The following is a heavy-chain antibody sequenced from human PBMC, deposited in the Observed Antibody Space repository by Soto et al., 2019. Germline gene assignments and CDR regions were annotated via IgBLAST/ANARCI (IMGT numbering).Heavy chain of an antibody. CDR2: IYPGDSDT. CDR3: ARHLLPYKGSGMDV. J-gene: IGHJ6*02. D-gene: IGHD1-26*01. Sequence: GEALKVSWSGSWYSFISYWIGWGLQMPGKGLEWMGIIYPGDSDTRYSPSFQGQVTISADKSISTAYLQWSSLKASDTAMYYCARHLLPYKGSGMDVWGQGTTVTVSS. V-gene: IGHV5-51*01. CDR1: WYSFISYW.